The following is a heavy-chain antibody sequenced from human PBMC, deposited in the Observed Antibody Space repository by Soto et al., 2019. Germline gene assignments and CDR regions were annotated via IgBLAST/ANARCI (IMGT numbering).Heavy chain of an antibody. CDR3: ATYGSGSYFWFDT. J-gene: IGHJ5*02. CDR2: IYPGDSDT. Sequence: VQSMKISCKGSGDSFTSYWIGWMRKMPGKGLEWMGIIYPGDSDTRYSPSFQGQVTISADKSISTAYLQWSSLKASDTAMYYCATYGSGSYFWFDTWGQGTLGT. D-gene: IGHD3-10*01. V-gene: IGHV5-51*01. CDR1: GDSFTSYW.